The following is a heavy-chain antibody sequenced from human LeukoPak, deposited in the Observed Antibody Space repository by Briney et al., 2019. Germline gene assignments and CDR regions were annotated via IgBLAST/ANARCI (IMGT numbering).Heavy chain of an antibody. J-gene: IGHJ4*02. V-gene: IGHV3-23*01. CDR1: GFTLSSYA. CDR2: MSASGGTT. CDR3: AKEIGRDDYNRCDY. D-gene: IGHD5-24*01. Sequence: PVGSLRLSCAAAGFTLSSYAMNWVRQTPGEGLEWVSGMSASGGTTYADSVKGRFTISRDTSKNTLYLQMYALRAEDTAIYFCAKEIGRDDYNRCDYWGQGTPVTVSS.